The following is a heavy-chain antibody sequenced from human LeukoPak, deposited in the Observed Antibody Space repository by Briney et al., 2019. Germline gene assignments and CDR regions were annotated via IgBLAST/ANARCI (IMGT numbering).Heavy chain of an antibody. Sequence: PSETLSLTCTVSGDSIISYYWSWIRQPPGKGLEWIGYIYYSGTTNYNPSLKSRVIISVDTSMNQFSLKLSSVTAADTAVYYCARFNGYCSGGSCYRNNWFDPWGQGTLVTVSS. D-gene: IGHD2-15*01. CDR2: IYYSGTT. CDR3: ARFNGYCSGGSCYRNNWFDP. CDR1: GDSIISYY. V-gene: IGHV4-59*08. J-gene: IGHJ5*02.